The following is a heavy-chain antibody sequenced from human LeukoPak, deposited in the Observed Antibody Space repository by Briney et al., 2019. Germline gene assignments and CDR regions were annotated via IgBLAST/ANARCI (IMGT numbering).Heavy chain of an antibody. CDR1: GYTFTSYD. CDR3: ARVVSGYSYGYAYFAYYFDY. D-gene: IGHD5-18*01. V-gene: IGHV1-8*01. CDR2: MNPNSGNT. J-gene: IGHJ4*02. Sequence: ASVKVSCKASGYTFTSYDINWVRQATGQGLEWMGWMNPNSGNTGYAQKFQGRVTMTRSTSISTAYMELSSLRSEDTAVYYCARVVSGYSYGYAYFAYYFDYWGQGTLVTVSS.